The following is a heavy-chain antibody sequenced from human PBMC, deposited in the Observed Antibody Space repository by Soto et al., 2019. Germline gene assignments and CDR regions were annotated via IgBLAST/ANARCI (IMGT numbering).Heavy chain of an antibody. CDR3: PRYFDWSRGFDI. J-gene: IGHJ3*02. Sequence: SETLSLTCTVAGGSISSGGYYWSRIRQHPGKGLEWIGYIYYFGSTNYNPSLKSRVTISVDTSREQFSLRLDSVTAAATAVYYCPRYFDWSRGFDIWGQGTVVTVS. CDR2: IYYFGST. CDR1: GGSISSGGYY. V-gene: IGHV4-61*08. D-gene: IGHD3-9*01.